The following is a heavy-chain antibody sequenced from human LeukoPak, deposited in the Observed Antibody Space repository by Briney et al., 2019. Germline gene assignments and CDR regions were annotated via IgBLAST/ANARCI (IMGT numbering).Heavy chain of an antibody. V-gene: IGHV4-61*02. D-gene: IGHD6-19*01. J-gene: IGHJ4*02. CDR2: IYTSGST. Sequence: PSETLSLTCTVSGGSISSGSYYWSWIRRPAGKGREWIGRIYTSGSTNYNPSLKSRVTISVDTSKNQFSLKLSSVTAADTAVYYCARRQWLVLVGYRSFDYWGQGTLVTVSS. CDR3: ARRQWLVLVGYRSFDY. CDR1: GGSISSGSYY.